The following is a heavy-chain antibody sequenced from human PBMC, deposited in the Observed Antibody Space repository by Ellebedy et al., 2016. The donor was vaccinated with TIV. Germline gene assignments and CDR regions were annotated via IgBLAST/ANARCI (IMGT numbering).Heavy chain of an antibody. D-gene: IGHD4-23*01. J-gene: IGHJ6*03. CDR1: GGSISSYY. Sequence: GSLRLSXTVSGGSISSYYWSWIRQPAGKGLEWIGRIYTSGSTNYNPSLKSRVTMSVDTSKNQFSLKLSSVTAADTAVYYCARRTVAYYYMDVWGKGTTVTVSS. CDR2: IYTSGST. V-gene: IGHV4-4*07. CDR3: ARRTVAYYYMDV.